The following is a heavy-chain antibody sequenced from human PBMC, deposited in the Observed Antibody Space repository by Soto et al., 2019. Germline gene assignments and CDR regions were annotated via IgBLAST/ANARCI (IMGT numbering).Heavy chain of an antibody. J-gene: IGHJ3*02. CDR2: INWNGGST. CDR1: GFTFYDYA. CDR3: ARDARGYCISTSCYDDAFDI. V-gene: IGHV3-20*04. Sequence: GGSLRLSCAASGFTFYDYAMSWFRQAPGKGLEWVSGINWNGGSTGYADSVKGRFTISRDNAKNSLYLQMNSLRAEDTAVYYCARDARGYCISTSCYDDAFDIWGQGTMVTVSS. D-gene: IGHD2-2*01.